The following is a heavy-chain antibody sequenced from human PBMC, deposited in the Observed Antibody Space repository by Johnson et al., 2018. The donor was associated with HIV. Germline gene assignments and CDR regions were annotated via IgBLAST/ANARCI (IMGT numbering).Heavy chain of an antibody. D-gene: IGHD6-13*01. CDR3: ARDESGSSWAFDI. CDR1: GFTFSSYA. V-gene: IGHV3-30-3*01. J-gene: IGHJ3*02. Sequence: QVQLVESGGDVVQPGRSLRLSCAASGFTFSSYAMHWVRQAPGKGLEWVAVISYDGSNKYYADSVKGRFTISRDNAKNTLFLQMNSLRAEDTALYYCARDESGSSWAFDIWGQGTMVTVSS. CDR2: ISYDGSNK.